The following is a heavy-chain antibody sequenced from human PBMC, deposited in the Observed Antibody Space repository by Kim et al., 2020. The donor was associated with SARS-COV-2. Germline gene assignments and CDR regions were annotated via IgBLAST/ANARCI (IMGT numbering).Heavy chain of an antibody. J-gene: IGHJ4*02. D-gene: IGHD6-13*01. Sequence: PSLKSRVTISVDASKNQFSLELSSVTAADTAVYYCARGMEGYSSSWYTDYWGQGTLVTVSS. CDR3: ARGMEGYSSSWYTDY. V-gene: IGHV4-59*09.